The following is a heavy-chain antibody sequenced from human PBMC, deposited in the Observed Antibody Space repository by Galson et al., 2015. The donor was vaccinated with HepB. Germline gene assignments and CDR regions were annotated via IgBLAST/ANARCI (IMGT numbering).Heavy chain of an antibody. CDR2: IKSKSDGGTT. J-gene: IGHJ6*02. Sequence: SLRLSCAASGFTFSNAWMSWVRQAPGKGLEWVGRIKSKSDGGTTDYAAPVKGRFTISRDDSKNTLYLQMNSLKTEDTAVYYCSTGAKRRAMDVWGQGTTVTVSS. CDR3: STGAKRRAMDV. V-gene: IGHV3-15*01. CDR1: GFTFSNAW.